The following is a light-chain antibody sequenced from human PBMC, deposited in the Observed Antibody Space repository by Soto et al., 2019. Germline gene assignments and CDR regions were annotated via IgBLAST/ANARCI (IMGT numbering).Light chain of an antibody. CDR3: MQALQSPLT. CDR1: QSLLHSNGYNY. V-gene: IGKV2-28*01. CDR2: LCS. Sequence: DIVMTQSPLSLPVTPGEPASISCRSSQSLLHSNGYNYLDWYLQKPGQSPQLLIYLCSNRAFGVPARFSGSGSGTDFTLKISRMEADDVGVYYCMQALQSPLTFGGGTKVEI. J-gene: IGKJ4*01.